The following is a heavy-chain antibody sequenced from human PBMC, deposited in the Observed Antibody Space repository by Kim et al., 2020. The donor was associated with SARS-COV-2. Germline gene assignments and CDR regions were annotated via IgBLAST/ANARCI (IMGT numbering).Heavy chain of an antibody. CDR1: GFTFSSYA. Sequence: GGSLRLSCAASGFTFSSYAMSWVRQAPGKGLEWVSAISGSGGSTYYADSVKGRFTISRDNSKNTLYLQMNSLRAEDTAVYYCATNYGSGISYYFDYWGQGTLVTVSS. D-gene: IGHD3-10*01. CDR3: ATNYGSGISYYFDY. V-gene: IGHV3-23*01. CDR2: ISGSGGST. J-gene: IGHJ4*02.